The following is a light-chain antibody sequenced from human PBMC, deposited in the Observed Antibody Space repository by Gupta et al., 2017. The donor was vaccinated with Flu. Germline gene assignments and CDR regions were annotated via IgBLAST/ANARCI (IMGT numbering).Light chain of an antibody. V-gene: IGKV1-39*01. Sequence: PSSLSASVGDRVTITCRASQSISSYLNWYQQKPGKAPKLLIYAASSLQSGVPSRFSGSGSGTDFTLTISMLQPEDFATYYCQQSYSTPLTFGGGTKVEIK. CDR3: QQSYSTPLT. J-gene: IGKJ4*01. CDR2: AAS. CDR1: QSISSY.